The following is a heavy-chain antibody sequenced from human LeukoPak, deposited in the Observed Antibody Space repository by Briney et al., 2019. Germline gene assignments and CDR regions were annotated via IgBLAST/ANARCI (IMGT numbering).Heavy chain of an antibody. CDR2: ISGSGGST. Sequence: GGSLRLSCAASGFTFSSYSMNWVRQAPGKGLEWVSAISGSGGSTYYADSVKGRFTISRDNSKNTLYLQMNSLRAEDTAVYYCAKKGTYCSSTSCYIAYWGQGTLVTVSS. J-gene: IGHJ4*02. CDR1: GFTFSSYS. D-gene: IGHD2-2*02. CDR3: AKKGTYCSSTSCYIAY. V-gene: IGHV3-23*01.